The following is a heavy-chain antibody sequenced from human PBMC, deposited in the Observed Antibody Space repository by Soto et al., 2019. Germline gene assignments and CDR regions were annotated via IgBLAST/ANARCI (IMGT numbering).Heavy chain of an antibody. CDR3: ARDGIPGNRLDP. CDR1: GGTFSSYA. CDR2: IIPIFCTA. Sequence: QVQLVQSGAEVNKPGSSVKVSCKASGGTFSSYAISWVRQSPVQGLEWMGGIIPIFCTANYEHKFQGRVTIPADPSTSTAYMERRSLRSEEPAVYYCARDGIPGNRLDPSGQGTLVTPS. V-gene: IGHV1-69*01. D-gene: IGHD1-1*01. J-gene: IGHJ5*02.